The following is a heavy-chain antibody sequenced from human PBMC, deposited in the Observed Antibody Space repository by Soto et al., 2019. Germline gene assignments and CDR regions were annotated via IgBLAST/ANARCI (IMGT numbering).Heavy chain of an antibody. CDR3: ARDRVESGYPEYFQH. CDR2: IYSGGST. J-gene: IGHJ1*01. Sequence: EVQLVESGGGLIQPGGSLRLSCAASGFTVSSNYMSWVRQAPGKGLAWVSVIYSGGSTYYADSVKGRFTISRDNSKNTLYLQMHSPRPEDTAVYYCARDRVESGYPEYFQHWGQGTLVTVSS. V-gene: IGHV3-53*01. D-gene: IGHD3-22*01. CDR1: GFTVSSNY.